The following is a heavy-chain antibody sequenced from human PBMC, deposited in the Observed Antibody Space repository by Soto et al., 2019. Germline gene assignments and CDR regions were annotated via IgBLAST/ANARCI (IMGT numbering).Heavy chain of an antibody. CDR2: IRSKAYGGTT. J-gene: IGHJ5*02. V-gene: IGHV3-49*04. D-gene: IGHD3-22*01. CDR3: STNYYDSSGYDNWFDP. CDR1: GFTFSSYA. Sequence: GGSLRLSCAASGFTFSSYALSWVRQAPGKGLEWVGFIRSKAYGGTTHYAASVKGRFTISRDDSKSIAYLQMNSLKTEDTAVYYCSTNYYDSSGYDNWFDPWGQGTLVTVSS.